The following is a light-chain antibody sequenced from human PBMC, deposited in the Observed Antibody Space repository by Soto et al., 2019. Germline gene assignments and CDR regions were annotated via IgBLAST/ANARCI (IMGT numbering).Light chain of an antibody. CDR3: NSYTSSSTLL. Sequence: QSALTQPASVSGSPGQSITISCTGTSSDVDGYNYVSWYQQHPGKAPKLMIYDVSNRPSGVSNRFSGSKSGNTASLTISGLQAEDEADYYCNSYTSSSTLLFGGGTKLTVL. CDR1: SSDVDGYNY. J-gene: IGLJ2*01. V-gene: IGLV2-14*01. CDR2: DVS.